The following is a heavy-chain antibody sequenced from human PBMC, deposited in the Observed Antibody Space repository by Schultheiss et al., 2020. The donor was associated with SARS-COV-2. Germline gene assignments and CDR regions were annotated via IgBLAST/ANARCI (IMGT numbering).Heavy chain of an antibody. CDR1: GFTFSSYA. Sequence: GGSLRLSCAASGFTFSSYAMSWVRQAPGKGLEWVAVIWYDGSNKYYADSVKGRFTISRDNSKNTLYLQMNSLRAEDTAVYYCARDQWGSFYYYYMDVWGKGTTVTVSS. D-gene: IGHD2-8*01. J-gene: IGHJ6*03. V-gene: IGHV3-33*08. CDR2: IWYDGSNK. CDR3: ARDQWGSFYYYYMDV.